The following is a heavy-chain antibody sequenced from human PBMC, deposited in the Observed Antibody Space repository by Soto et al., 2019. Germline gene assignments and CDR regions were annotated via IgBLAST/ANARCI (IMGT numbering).Heavy chain of an antibody. J-gene: IGHJ4*02. CDR2: IYYRGST. Sequence: QVQLQESGPGLVKPSQTLSLTCTVSGGSISSGGYYWSWIRQHPGKGLEWIGYIYYRGSTYYNPSLKSRVTISVDTSKNQFSLKLSSVTAADTAVYYCARDRGPHDSSGYPPEYFDYWGQGTLVTVSS. CDR1: GGSISSGGYY. V-gene: IGHV4-31*03. CDR3: ARDRGPHDSSGYPPEYFDY. D-gene: IGHD3-22*01.